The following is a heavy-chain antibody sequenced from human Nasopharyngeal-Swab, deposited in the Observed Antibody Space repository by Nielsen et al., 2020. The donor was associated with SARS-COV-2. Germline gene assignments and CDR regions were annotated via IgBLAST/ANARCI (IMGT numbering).Heavy chain of an antibody. CDR3: ARQYYGSSGYDAWFDP. CDR2: IYYSGST. CDR1: GGSVSSSSYY. V-gene: IGHV4-39*01. Sequence: SETLSLTCTVSGGSVSSSSYYWGWIRQPPGKGLEWIGSIYYSGSTYYNPSLKSRVTISVDTSKNQFSLKLSSVTAADTAVYYCARQYYGSSGYDAWFDPWGQGTLVTVSS. J-gene: IGHJ5*02. D-gene: IGHD3-22*01.